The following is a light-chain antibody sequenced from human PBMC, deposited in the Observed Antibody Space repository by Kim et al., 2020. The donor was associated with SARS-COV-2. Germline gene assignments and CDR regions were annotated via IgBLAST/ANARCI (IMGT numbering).Light chain of an antibody. CDR2: VAS. CDR1: PSVSRNS. CDR3: QQYRSSPAT. Sequence: APGESTTLSCRASPSVSRNSLAWYQQKAGQAPRLLIYVASSRATGNPDRFSGSGYGTDFTLTIPRLEPEDFAVYYCQQYRSSPATFGQGTKVDIK. V-gene: IGKV3-20*01. J-gene: IGKJ1*01.